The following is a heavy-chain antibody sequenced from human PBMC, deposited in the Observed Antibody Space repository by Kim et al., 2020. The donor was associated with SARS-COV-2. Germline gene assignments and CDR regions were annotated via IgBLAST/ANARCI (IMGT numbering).Heavy chain of an antibody. CDR3: AGTARGANFDY. Sequence: ANHNPSRRSRVTISVDTSKTQFSLKLSSVTAADTAVYYCAGTARGANFDYWGRGALVTVSS. D-gene: IGHD1-26*01. V-gene: IGHV4-4*08. CDR2: A. J-gene: IGHJ4*02.